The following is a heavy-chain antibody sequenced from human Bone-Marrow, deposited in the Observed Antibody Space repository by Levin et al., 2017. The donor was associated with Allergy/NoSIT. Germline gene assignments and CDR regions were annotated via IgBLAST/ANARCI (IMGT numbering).Heavy chain of an antibody. D-gene: IGHD2-2*01. V-gene: IGHV4-39*01. Sequence: GSLRLSCTASGASTGSGAFYWGWIRQPPGRGLEWIASIYYAGATYYNPSLKTRVTISTDTSKNQFSLKLTAVTAADTAVYYCARRFTASSNWDFDYWGQGTLVTVSS. J-gene: IGHJ4*02. CDR3: ARRFTASSNWDFDY. CDR1: GASTGSGAFY. CDR2: IYYAGAT.